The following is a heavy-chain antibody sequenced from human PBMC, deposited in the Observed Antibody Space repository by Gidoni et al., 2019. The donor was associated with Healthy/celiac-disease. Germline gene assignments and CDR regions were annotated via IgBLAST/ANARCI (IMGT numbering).Heavy chain of an antibody. J-gene: IGHJ4*02. D-gene: IGHD3-22*01. Sequence: VQLLESLRLSCAASGFTFSSYAMSWVRQAPGKGLEWVSAISGSGGSTYYADSVKGRFTISRDNSKNTLYQQMNSLRAEDTAVYYCAKDLGYYYDSSGYGNWGQGTLVTVSS. CDR3: AKDLGYYYDSSGYGN. CDR2: ISGSGGST. CDR1: GFTFSSYA. V-gene: IGHV3-23*01.